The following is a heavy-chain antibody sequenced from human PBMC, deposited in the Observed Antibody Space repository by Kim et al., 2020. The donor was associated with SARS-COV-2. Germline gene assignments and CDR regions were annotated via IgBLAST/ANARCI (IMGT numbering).Heavy chain of an antibody. V-gene: IGHV7-4-1*02. D-gene: IGHD5-12*01. Sequence: ASVKVSCKASGYTFTSYAMNWVRQAPGQGLEWMGWINTNTGNPTYAQGFTGRFVFSLDTSVSTAYLQISSLKAEDTAVYYCARDNSGYDFGYYYYYYMDVWGKGTTVTVSS. J-gene: IGHJ6*03. CDR2: INTNTGNP. CDR1: GYTFTSYA. CDR3: ARDNSGYDFGYYYYYYMDV.